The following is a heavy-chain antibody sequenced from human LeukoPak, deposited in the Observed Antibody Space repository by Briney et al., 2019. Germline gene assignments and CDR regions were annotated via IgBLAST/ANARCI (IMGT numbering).Heavy chain of an antibody. D-gene: IGHD3-10*01. Sequence: SETLSLTCTVSGGSISSGSYYWSWIRQPAGKGLEWIGRIYTSGSTNYNPSLKSRVTISVDTSKNQFSLKLSSVTAADTAVYYCAREARDYYGSGSFDYWGQGTLVTVSS. CDR3: AREARDYYGSGSFDY. CDR2: IYTSGST. CDR1: GGSISSGSYY. V-gene: IGHV4-61*02. J-gene: IGHJ4*02.